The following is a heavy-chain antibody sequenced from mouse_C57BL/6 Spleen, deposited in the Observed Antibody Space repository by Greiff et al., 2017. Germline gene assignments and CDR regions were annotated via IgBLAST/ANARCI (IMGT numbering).Heavy chain of an antibody. CDR2: IDPSDSYT. Sequence: QVQLQQPGAELVMPGASVKLSCKASGYTFTSYWMHWVKQRPGQGLEWIGEIDPSDSYTNYNQKFKGKSTLTVDKSSSTAYMQLSSLTSEDSAVYYCARGGVDHAMDYWGQGTSVTVSS. J-gene: IGHJ4*01. CDR3: ARGGVDHAMDY. CDR1: GYTFTSYW. V-gene: IGHV1-69*01.